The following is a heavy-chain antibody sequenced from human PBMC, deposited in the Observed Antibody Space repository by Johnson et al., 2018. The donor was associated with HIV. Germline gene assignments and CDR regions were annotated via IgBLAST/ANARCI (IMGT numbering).Heavy chain of an antibody. Sequence: QVQLVESGGGVVQPGRSLRLSCAASGLTFSSYAMHWVRQAPGKGLEWVAVISYDGSNKYYADSVKGRFTISRDNSKNTLYLQMNSLRAEDTAVYYCAREGVVATITDAFDIWGQGTMVTVSS. CDR2: ISYDGSNK. CDR1: GLTFSSYA. J-gene: IGHJ3*02. D-gene: IGHD5-12*01. CDR3: AREGVVATITDAFDI. V-gene: IGHV3-30*14.